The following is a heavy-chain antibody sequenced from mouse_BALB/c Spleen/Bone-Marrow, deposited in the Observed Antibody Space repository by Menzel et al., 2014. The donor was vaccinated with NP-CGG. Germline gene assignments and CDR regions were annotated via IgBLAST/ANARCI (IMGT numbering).Heavy chain of an antibody. V-gene: IGHV1-61*01. CDR2: IHPSDSET. CDR1: GYSFTSYW. CDR3: ARRDYGYDRDWYFDV. D-gene: IGHD2-2*01. J-gene: IGHJ1*01. Sequence: QVQLQQSGAELVRPGASVKLSCKASGYSFTSYWMNWVKQRPGQGLEWIGMIHPSDSETRLNQRFKDKATLTVDKSSSTAYMQLSSPTSEDSAVYYCARRDYGYDRDWYFDVWGAGTTVTVSS.